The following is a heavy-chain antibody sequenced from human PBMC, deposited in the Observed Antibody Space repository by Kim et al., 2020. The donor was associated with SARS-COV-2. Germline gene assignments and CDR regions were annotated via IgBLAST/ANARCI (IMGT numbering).Heavy chain of an antibody. CDR3: ARGGNSGSYYLGYYYYGMDV. J-gene: IGHJ6*02. V-gene: IGHV7-4-1*02. Sequence: ASVKVSCKASGYTFTSYAMNWVRQAPGQGLEWMGWINTNTGNPTYAQGFTGRFVFSLDTSVSTAYLQISSLKAEDTAVYYCARGGNSGSYYLGYYYYGMDVWGQGTTVTVSS. D-gene: IGHD1-26*01. CDR1: GYTFTSYA. CDR2: INTNTGNP.